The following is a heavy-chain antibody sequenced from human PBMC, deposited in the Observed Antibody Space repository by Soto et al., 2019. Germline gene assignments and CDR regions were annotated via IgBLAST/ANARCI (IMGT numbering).Heavy chain of an antibody. CDR1: GYTFTSYG. Sequence: QVQLVQSGAEVKKPGASVKVSCKASGYTFTSYGISWVRQAPGQGLEWMGWISTYNGNTKYAQKLQGRVTMTTDTSASTAYMELRSVRSDGTGGFYCAREMVRGVGSDYWGQGTLVTVCS. V-gene: IGHV1-18*01. D-gene: IGHD3-10*01. J-gene: IGHJ4*02. CDR2: ISTYNGNT. CDR3: AREMVRGVGSDY.